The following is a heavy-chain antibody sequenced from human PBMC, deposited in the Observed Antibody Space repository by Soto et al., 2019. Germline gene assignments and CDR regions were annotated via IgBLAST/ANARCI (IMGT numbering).Heavy chain of an antibody. CDR2: ISYDGSNK. J-gene: IGHJ4*02. CDR1: GFTFSSYA. V-gene: IGHV3-30-3*01. Sequence: GGSLRLSCAASGFTFSSYAMHWVRQAPGKGLEWVAVISYDGSNKYYADSVKGRFTISRDNSKNTLYLQMNSLRAEDTAVYYCARTTYCGGDCYSHFDYWGQGTLVTVSS. D-gene: IGHD2-21*02. CDR3: ARTTYCGGDCYSHFDY.